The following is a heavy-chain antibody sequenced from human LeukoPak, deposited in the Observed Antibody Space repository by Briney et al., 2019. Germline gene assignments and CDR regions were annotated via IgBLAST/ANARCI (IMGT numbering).Heavy chain of an antibody. V-gene: IGHV4-34*01. CDR1: GGSFSGYY. CDR3: ARGPITIFGVVSSRRRNWFDP. Sequence: ETLSLTCAVYGGSFSGYYWSWIRQPPGKGLEWIGEINHSGSTNYNPSLKSRVTISVDTSKNQFSLKLSSVTAADTAVYYCARGPITIFGVVSSRRRNWFDPWGQGTLVTVSS. D-gene: IGHD3-3*01. CDR2: INHSGST. J-gene: IGHJ5*02.